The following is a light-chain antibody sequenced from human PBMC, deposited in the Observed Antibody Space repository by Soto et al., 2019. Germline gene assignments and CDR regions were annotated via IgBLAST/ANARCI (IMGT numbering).Light chain of an antibody. J-gene: IGKJ2*01. Sequence: EIVLTQSPGTLSLSPGERATLSCRASPSVSSSYLAWYQQKPGQAPRLLIYGASSRATGIPDRFSGSGSGTDFTLTISKLEPEDFAVYYCQQYGSLPGTFGQGTKVDIK. V-gene: IGKV3-20*01. CDR3: QQYGSLPGT. CDR2: GAS. CDR1: PSVSSSY.